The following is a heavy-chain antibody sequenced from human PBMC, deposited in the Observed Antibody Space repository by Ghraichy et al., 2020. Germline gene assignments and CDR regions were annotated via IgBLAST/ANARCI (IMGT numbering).Heavy chain of an antibody. CDR2: ITSSSAFI. CDR3: ARETYYYDDSGYFAFDH. V-gene: IGHV3-21*06. D-gene: IGHD3-22*01. CDR1: GFTFNTYS. Sequence: GGSLRLSCIASGFTFNTYSMHWFRQAPGKGLEWVSSITSSSAFIYYGDSVKGRFTISRDNTKNSLDLQMNSLTVEDTAIYYCARETYYYDDSGYFAFDHWGQGTLVTVSS. J-gene: IGHJ4*02.